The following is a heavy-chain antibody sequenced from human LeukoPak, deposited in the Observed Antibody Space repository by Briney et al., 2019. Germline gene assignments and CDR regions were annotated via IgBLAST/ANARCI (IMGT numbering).Heavy chain of an antibody. V-gene: IGHV3-23*01. Sequence: TRGSLRLSSAASAFTSKNYGMSWVGQAPGMGLESVSDISGTGANTYYADSVKGRFTISRDNSKNTLYLQMNSLRGDDTAVYSCAKRYGLGSSPFDYWGQGALVTVSS. J-gene: IGHJ4*02. CDR1: AFTSKNYG. CDR3: AKRYGLGSSPFDY. CDR2: ISGTGANT. D-gene: IGHD3-10*01.